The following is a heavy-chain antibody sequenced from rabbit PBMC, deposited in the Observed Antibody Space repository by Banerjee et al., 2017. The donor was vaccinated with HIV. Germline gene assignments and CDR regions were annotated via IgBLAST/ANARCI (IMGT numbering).Heavy chain of an antibody. J-gene: IGHJ4*01. CDR3: ARGAQIVNGYVSWYFNL. CDR1: GIDFSSSYF. V-gene: IGHV1S45*01. D-gene: IGHD3-1*01. CDR2: IYSGSSGNT. Sequence: QEQLEESGGDLVKPGASLTLTCKASGIDFSSSYFMCWVRQAPGKGLEWIACIYSGSSGNTYYASWAKGRFTTSRTSSTTVTLQMTSLTAADTAIYFCARGAQIVNGYVSWYFNLWGPGTLVTVS.